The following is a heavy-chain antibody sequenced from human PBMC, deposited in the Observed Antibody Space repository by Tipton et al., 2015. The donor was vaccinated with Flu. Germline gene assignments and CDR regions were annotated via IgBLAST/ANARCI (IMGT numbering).Heavy chain of an antibody. J-gene: IGHJ3*02. CDR1: GFTFSSYS. CDR3: ARDRSSITIFGVVIEATLDAFDI. D-gene: IGHD3-3*01. Sequence: SLRLSCAASGFTFSSYSMNWVRQAPGKGLEWVSSISSSSSYIYYADSVKGRFTISRDNAKNSLYLQMNSLRAEDTAVYYCARDRSSITIFGVVIEATLDAFDIWGQGTMVTVSS. V-gene: IGHV3-21*01. CDR2: ISSSSSYI.